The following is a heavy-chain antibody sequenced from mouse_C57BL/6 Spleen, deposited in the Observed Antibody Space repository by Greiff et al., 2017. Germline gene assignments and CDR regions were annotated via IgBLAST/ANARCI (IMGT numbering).Heavy chain of an antibody. D-gene: IGHD1-1*01. CDR3: ARQYYGSSYVWFAY. V-gene: IGHV1-69*01. CDR2: IDPSDSYT. Sequence: QVQLQQPGAELVMPGASVKLSCKASGYTFTSYWMHWVKQRPGQGLEWIGEIDPSDSYTNYNQKFKGKSTLTVDKSSSTAYMQLISLTSEDASVYSCARQYYGSSYVWFAYWGQGTLVTVSA. J-gene: IGHJ3*01. CDR1: GYTFTSYW.